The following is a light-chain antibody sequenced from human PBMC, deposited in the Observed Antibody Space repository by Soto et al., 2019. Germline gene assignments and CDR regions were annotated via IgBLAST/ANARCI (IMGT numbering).Light chain of an antibody. Sequence: EIVLTQSPGTLSLSPGERATLSCRASQSVSSYLAWYQQKPGQAPRLLIYDASNRATGTPARFSGSGSGTDFTLTINSLEPEDFAVYYCQHRSNWPLTFGGGTKVEIK. V-gene: IGKV3-11*01. CDR1: QSVSSY. J-gene: IGKJ4*01. CDR3: QHRSNWPLT. CDR2: DAS.